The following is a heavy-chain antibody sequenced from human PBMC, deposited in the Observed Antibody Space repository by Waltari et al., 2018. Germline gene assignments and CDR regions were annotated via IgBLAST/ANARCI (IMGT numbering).Heavy chain of an antibody. V-gene: IGHV1-3*01. J-gene: IGHJ6*02. CDR1: GYTFTSYA. D-gene: IGHD2-8*02. CDR2: INAGNGNT. CDR3: ARVGGLVGYYGMDV. Sequence: QVQLVQSGDEVKKPGASVKVSCKASGYTFTSYAMHWVRQAPGQRLEWMGRINAGNGNTKYSQKFQGRVTITRDTSASTAYMELSSLRSEDTAVYYCARVGGLVGYYGMDVWGQGTTVTVSS.